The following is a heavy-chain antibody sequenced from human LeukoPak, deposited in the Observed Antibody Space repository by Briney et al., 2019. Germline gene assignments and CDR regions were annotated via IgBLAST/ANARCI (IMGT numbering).Heavy chain of an antibody. Sequence: ASVKVSCKASGYTFTSYGISWVRQAPGQGLEWMGWISAYNGNTNYAQRLQGRVTMTTDTSTSTAYMELRSLRSDDTAVYYCARPEYCSSTSCNEMPFDYWGQGTLVTVSS. CDR3: ARPEYCSSTSCNEMPFDY. CDR2: ISAYNGNT. D-gene: IGHD2-2*01. J-gene: IGHJ4*02. CDR1: GYTFTSYG. V-gene: IGHV1-18*01.